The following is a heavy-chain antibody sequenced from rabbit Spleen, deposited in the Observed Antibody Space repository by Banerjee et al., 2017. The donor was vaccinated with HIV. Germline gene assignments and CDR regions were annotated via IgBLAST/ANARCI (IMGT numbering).Heavy chain of an antibody. CDR1: GFTLSSYY. J-gene: IGHJ3*01. CDR3: ARAIVPWLGLTRLDL. CDR2: IYAARGTT. D-gene: IGHD4-1*01. V-gene: IGHV1S7*01. Sequence: HLKESGGGLVQPGGSLKLSCKASGFTLSSYYMNWVRQAPGKGLEWIGIIYAARGTTDYASWVNGRFTISSDNAQSTVDLKMTSLTAADTATYFCARAIVPWLGLTRLDLWGQGTLVPVS.